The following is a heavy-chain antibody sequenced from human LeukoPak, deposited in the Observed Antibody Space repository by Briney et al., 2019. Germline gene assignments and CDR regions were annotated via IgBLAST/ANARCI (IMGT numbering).Heavy chain of an antibody. D-gene: IGHD3-22*01. CDR3: ARDLYYYDSSGQSGNRFDP. CDR2: ISAYNGNT. J-gene: IGHJ5*02. Sequence: ASVKVSCKASGYTFTSYGISWVRQAPGQGLEWMGWISAYNGNTNYAQKLQGRVTMTTDTSTSTAYMELRSLRSDDTAVYYCARDLYYYDSSGQSGNRFDPWGQGTLVTVSS. CDR1: GYTFTSYG. V-gene: IGHV1-18*01.